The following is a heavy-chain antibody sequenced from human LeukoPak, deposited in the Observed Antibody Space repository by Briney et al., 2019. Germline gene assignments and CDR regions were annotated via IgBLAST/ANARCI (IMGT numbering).Heavy chain of an antibody. CDR1: GFPFSNYE. D-gene: IGHD5-12*01. CDR2: ISSSTGTFI. V-gene: IGHV3-48*03. J-gene: IGHJ4*02. Sequence: GGSLRLSCTASGFPFSNYEMNWVRQAPGKGLEWVAYISSSTGTFIYYADSVKGRFTISRDNAKNSLYLQMSSLRAEDTALYYCARTLSGYDSDFDCWGRGALVTVSS. CDR3: ARTLSGYDSDFDC.